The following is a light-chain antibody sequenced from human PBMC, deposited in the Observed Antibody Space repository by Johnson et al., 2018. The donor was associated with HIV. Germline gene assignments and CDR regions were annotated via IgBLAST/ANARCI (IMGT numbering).Light chain of an antibody. CDR3: GTWDSSLSAGGV. CDR1: SSNIGKNY. Sequence: QSVLTQSPSVSAAPGQKVTIPCSGSSSNIGKNYVSWYQQLPGTAPKLLIFDNHKRPSGIPDRFSGSKSGTSATLGITGLQTGDEADYYCGTWDSSLSAGGVFGTGTNVTVL. CDR2: DNH. J-gene: IGLJ1*01. V-gene: IGLV1-51*01.